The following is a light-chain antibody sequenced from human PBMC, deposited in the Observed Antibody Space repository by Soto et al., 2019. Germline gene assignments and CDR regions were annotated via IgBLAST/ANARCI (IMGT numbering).Light chain of an antibody. CDR2: GAS. V-gene: IGKV3-15*01. J-gene: IGKJ3*01. CDR3: QQYDNWPLT. CDR1: QSISIH. Sequence: ERVMTQSPAILSVSPGERATLSCRASQSISIHLAWYQQKPGQAPRLLIYGASTRATGVPARFSASGSGTEFTLTISSLQSEDFAFYYCQQYDNWPLTFGPGTKVDIK.